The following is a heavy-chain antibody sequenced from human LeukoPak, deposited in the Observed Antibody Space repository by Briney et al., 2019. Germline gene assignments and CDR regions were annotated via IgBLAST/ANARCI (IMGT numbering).Heavy chain of an antibody. Sequence: AGGSLRLSCAASGFTFSSYAMSWVRQAPGKGLEWVSAISGSGGSTYYADSVKGRFTISRENSKNTLYLQMNSLRAEDTAVCYCANSGAHVNDYWGQGTLVTVSS. CDR3: ANSGAHVNDY. J-gene: IGHJ4*02. D-gene: IGHD3-10*01. CDR1: GFTFSSYA. CDR2: ISGSGGST. V-gene: IGHV3-23*01.